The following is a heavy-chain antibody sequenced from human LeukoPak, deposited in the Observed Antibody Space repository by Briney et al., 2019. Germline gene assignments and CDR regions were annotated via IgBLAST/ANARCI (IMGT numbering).Heavy chain of an antibody. CDR3: ARGYSRTYFDY. Sequence: SETLSLTCTVSGGSISSYYWSWIRQPPGKGLEWIGYIYYSGSTIYNPSLKSRVTISIDTSKNQFSLKLSSVTAADTAVYYCARGYSRTYFDYWGQGTLVTVSS. CDR2: IYYSGST. CDR1: GGSISSYY. J-gene: IGHJ4*02. D-gene: IGHD5-18*01. V-gene: IGHV4-59*08.